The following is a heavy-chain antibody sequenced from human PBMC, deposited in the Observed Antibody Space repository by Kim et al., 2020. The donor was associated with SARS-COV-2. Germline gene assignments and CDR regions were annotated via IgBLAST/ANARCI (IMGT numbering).Heavy chain of an antibody. CDR3: ARRGEVLLWFGEVNWFDP. D-gene: IGHD3-10*01. Sequence: KSRVTITGDTSKNQFYLKLSSVTAADTAVYYCARRGEVLLWFGEVNWFDPWGQGTLVTVSS. V-gene: IGHV4-39*01. J-gene: IGHJ5*02.